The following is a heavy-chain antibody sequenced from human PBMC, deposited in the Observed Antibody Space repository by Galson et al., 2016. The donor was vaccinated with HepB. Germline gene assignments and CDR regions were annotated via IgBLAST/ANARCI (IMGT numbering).Heavy chain of an antibody. CDR1: GGNFASYA. V-gene: IGHV1-69*10. Sequence: SVKVSCKASGGNFASYAISWVRQAPGQGLEWMGGHIPILGSTNLAQKFQGRVTITADRSTSTAYMELTSLRFEDTAVYYCTTCGATGSYHSGRGDYWGQGTLVTVSS. CDR3: TTCGATGSYHSGRGDY. J-gene: IGHJ4*02. D-gene: IGHD3-9*01. CDR2: HIPILGST.